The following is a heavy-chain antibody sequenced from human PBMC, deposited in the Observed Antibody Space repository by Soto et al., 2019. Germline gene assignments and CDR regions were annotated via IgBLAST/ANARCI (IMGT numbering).Heavy chain of an antibody. J-gene: IGHJ4*02. V-gene: IGHV4-31*03. Sequence: SETLSLTCTVSGGSISSGGYYWSRIRQHPGKGLEWIGYIYYSGSTYYNPSLKSRVTISVDTSKNQFSLKLSPVTAADTAVYYCARDRVAAGDYYFDYWGQGTLVTVSS. D-gene: IGHD6-25*01. CDR3: ARDRVAAGDYYFDY. CDR2: IYYSGST. CDR1: GGSISSGGYY.